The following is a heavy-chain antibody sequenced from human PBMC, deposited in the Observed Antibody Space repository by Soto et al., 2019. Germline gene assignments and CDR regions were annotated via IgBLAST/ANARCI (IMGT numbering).Heavy chain of an antibody. D-gene: IGHD6-19*01. J-gene: IGHJ4*02. CDR3: ARRPLKFVDSSGWYFDY. V-gene: IGHV5-51*01. CDR1: GYTFTTHW. CDR2: IYPGDSDT. Sequence: PGESLKISCQASGYTFTTHWVGWVRQMPGKGLEWMGIIYPGDSDTRYSPSFQGQVTISADKSISTAYLQWSSLKASDTAMYYCARRPLKFVDSSGWYFDYWGQGTLVTVSS.